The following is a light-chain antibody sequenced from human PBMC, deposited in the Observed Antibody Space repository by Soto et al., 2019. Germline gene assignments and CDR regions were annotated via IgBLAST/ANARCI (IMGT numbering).Light chain of an antibody. J-gene: IGKJ1*01. Sequence: DIQMTQSPSTLSASVGDRVTITCRASQSISSWLAWYQQKPGKDPKLLIYKASNLETGVSSRFSGSGSGTDFTLTISSLQPDDFATYYCQQYNSYPWTFGQGTKVEIK. V-gene: IGKV1-5*03. CDR3: QQYNSYPWT. CDR1: QSISSW. CDR2: KAS.